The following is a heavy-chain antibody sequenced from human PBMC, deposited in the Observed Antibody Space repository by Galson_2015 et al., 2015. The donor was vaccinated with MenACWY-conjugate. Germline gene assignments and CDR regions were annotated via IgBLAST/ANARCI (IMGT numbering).Heavy chain of an antibody. J-gene: IGHJ4*02. CDR2: INSDESRT. Sequence: SLRLSCAASGFTFSSQWMHWVRQTPGKGLVWVSRINSDESRTRYADSVKGRFTISRDNAKNTLYLQMNNLRAEDTAVYYCVRGLQMSPIYWGQGTLVTVSS. D-gene: IGHD5-24*01. CDR3: VRGLQMSPIY. CDR1: GFTFSSQW. V-gene: IGHV3-74*01.